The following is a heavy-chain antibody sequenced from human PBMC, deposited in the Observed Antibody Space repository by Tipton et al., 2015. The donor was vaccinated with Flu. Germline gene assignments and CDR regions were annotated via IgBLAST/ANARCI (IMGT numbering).Heavy chain of an antibody. CDR3: ARDPSLGMPDYFDS. D-gene: IGHD2-2*01. J-gene: IGHJ4*02. Sequence: GLVKPSETLSLTCTVSGAFFSSYYWNWIRQSPGRGLEWIGYIYNNKYTKYNPSLKSRVTISVDASMSQFSLHLTSATAADTAVYYCARDPSLGMPDYFDSWGQGILVTASS. CDR2: IYNNKYT. CDR1: GAFFSSYY. V-gene: IGHV4-59*12.